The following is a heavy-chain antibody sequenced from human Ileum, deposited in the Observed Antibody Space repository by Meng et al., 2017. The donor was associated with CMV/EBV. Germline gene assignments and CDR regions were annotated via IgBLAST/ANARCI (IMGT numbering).Heavy chain of an antibody. CDR1: GYTFGRYG. CDR2: ISPYNGNI. Sequence: ASVKVSCKASGYTFGRYGVSWVRQAPGQGLEWMGYISPYNGNIYYAENFQGRVTMTTDTPTSTAYMELRTLTPDDTAVYYCARDLFVVVPADYGMDVWGQGTRVTGCS. V-gene: IGHV1-18*01. J-gene: IGHJ6*02. CDR3: ARDLFVVVPADYGMDV. D-gene: IGHD2-2*01.